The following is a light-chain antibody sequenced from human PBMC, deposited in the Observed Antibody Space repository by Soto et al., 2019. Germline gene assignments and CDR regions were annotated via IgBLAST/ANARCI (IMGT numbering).Light chain of an antibody. V-gene: IGLV1-40*01. CDR1: SSNIGAGFD. CDR2: DNT. Sequence: QSVLTQPPSVSGAPGQRVTISCTGSSSNIGAGFDEYWYQHLPGTAPNLLIYDNTNRPSGVPDRFSGSKSGTSASLAITGLQAEDEADYYCQAYDGSLSAVVFGGVTKLTVL. J-gene: IGLJ2*01. CDR3: QAYDGSLSAVV.